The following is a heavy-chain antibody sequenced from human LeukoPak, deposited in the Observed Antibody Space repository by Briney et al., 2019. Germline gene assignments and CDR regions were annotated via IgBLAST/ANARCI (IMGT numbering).Heavy chain of an antibody. D-gene: IGHD2-15*01. CDR3: AKKTDRGAIVVVVAAIDY. V-gene: IGHV3-30-3*02. Sequence: GGSLRLSCAASGFTFSSYAMHWVRQAPGKGLEWVAVISYDGSNKYYADSVKGRFTISRDNSKNTLYLQMNSLRAEDTAVYYCAKKTDRGAIVVVVAAIDYWGQGTLVTVSS. CDR2: ISYDGSNK. CDR1: GFTFSSYA. J-gene: IGHJ4*02.